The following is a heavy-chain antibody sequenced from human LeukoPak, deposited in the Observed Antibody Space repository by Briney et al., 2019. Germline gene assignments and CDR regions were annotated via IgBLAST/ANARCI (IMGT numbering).Heavy chain of an antibody. D-gene: IGHD3-22*01. CDR3: AVDDSSGYYGY. Sequence: SETLSLTCTVSGGSISSSYWSWIRQPPGKGLEWIGEINHSGSTNYNPSLKSRVTISVDTSKNQFSLKLSSVTAADTAVYYCAVDDSSGYYGYWGQGTLVTVSS. V-gene: IGHV4-34*01. CDR1: GGSISSSY. J-gene: IGHJ4*02. CDR2: INHSGST.